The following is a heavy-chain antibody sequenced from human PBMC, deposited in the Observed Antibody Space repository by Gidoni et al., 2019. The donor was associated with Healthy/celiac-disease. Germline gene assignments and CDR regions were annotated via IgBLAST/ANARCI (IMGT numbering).Heavy chain of an antibody. CDR3: AGVEAAALDY. J-gene: IGHJ4*02. V-gene: IGHV4-59*01. Sequence: QVQLHESGPGLVKPSETLSLTCTVSGGSISSYYWSWIRQPPGKGLEWIGDIYYSGSTNYNPSLKSRVTISVDTSKNQCSLKLSAVTAADTAGYYCAGVEAAALDYWGQGTLVNVAS. CDR1: GGSISSYY. CDR2: IYYSGST. D-gene: IGHD6-13*01.